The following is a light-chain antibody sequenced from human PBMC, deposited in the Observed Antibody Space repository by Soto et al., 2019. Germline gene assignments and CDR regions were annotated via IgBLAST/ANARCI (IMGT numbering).Light chain of an antibody. J-gene: IGLJ1*01. CDR2: DVS. V-gene: IGLV2-14*01. CDR1: SSDVGGYNY. CDR3: SSYTSRGTFV. Sequence: SVLTQPASVSGSPGQSITISCTGSSSDVGGYNYVSWYQQHPGKAPKLMIYDVSNRPSGVSNRFSGSKSGNTASLTISGLQAEDEAVFYCSSYTSRGTFVFGSGTKVTVL.